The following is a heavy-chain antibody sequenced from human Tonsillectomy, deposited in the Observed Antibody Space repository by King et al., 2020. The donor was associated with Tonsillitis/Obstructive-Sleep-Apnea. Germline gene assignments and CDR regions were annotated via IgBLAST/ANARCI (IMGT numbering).Heavy chain of an antibody. D-gene: IGHD4-17*01. CDR1: GFTFTSSA. Sequence: QLVQSGPEVKKPGTSVKVSCKASGFTFTSSAVQWVRQARGQRLEWVGWIVVGSGNTNYAQKLQERVTITRAMSTRTAYMELSSLRSEDTAVYYCAAHGRHDCGDYMSAFDIWGQGTMVTVSS. CDR3: AAHGRHDCGDYMSAFDI. J-gene: IGHJ3*02. V-gene: IGHV1-58*01. CDR2: IVVGSGNT.